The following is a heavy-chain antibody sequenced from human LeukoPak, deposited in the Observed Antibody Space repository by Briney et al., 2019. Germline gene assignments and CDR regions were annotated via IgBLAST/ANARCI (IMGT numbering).Heavy chain of an antibody. J-gene: IGHJ6*04. D-gene: IGHD1-26*01. V-gene: IGHV3-30*02. CDR2: IRYEGSYK. CDR3: AKRGGGSDPDV. CDR1: GFTFSSYG. Sequence: GESLSLSCAASGFTFSSYGMHWVRQAPGKGLEWVAFIRYEGSYKYYADPVMGRFTISRDNSKNTLYLQMNSLRAEDTAVYYCAKRGGGSDPDVWGKGTTVTISS.